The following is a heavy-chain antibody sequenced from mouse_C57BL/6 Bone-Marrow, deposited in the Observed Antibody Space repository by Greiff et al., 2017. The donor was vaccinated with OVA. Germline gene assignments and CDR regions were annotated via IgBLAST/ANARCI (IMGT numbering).Heavy chain of an antibody. D-gene: IGHD1-1*01. J-gene: IGHJ1*03. CDR2: IYPGDGDT. V-gene: IGHV1-82*01. CDR1: GYAFSSSW. Sequence: QVQLQQSGPELVKPGASVKISCKASGYAFSSSWMNWVKQRPGKGLEWIGRIYPGDGDTNYNGKFKGKATLTADKSSSTAYMQLSSLTSEDSAVYFCARSKDYCGSSYWYFDVWGTGTTVTVSS. CDR3: ARSKDYCGSSYWYFDV.